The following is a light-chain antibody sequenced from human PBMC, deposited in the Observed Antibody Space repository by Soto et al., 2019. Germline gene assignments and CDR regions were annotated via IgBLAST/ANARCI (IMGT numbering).Light chain of an antibody. J-gene: IGLJ2*01. Sequence: QSALTQPASVSGSPGQSITISCTGTSSDVGGYNYVSWYQQHPGKAPKLMIYDVSHRPSGVSNPFSGSKSGNTASLTISGLQAEDEADYYCSSYTSSTTLVFGGGTQLTVL. V-gene: IGLV2-14*01. CDR1: SSDVGGYNY. CDR2: DVS. CDR3: SSYTSSTTLV.